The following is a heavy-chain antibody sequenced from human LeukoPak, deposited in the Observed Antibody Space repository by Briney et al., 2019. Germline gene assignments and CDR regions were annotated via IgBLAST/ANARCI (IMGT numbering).Heavy chain of an antibody. D-gene: IGHD1-26*01. J-gene: IGHJ6*02. V-gene: IGHV3-23*01. CDR1: GFTFNTYA. Sequence: GGSLRLSCAASGFTFNTYAMSWVRQAPGKGLEWVSGISGSGRTTYYADSVKGRFTISRDNARNSLSLQMNSLRAEDTAIYYCARDTGSYTGMDVWGQGTTVTVTS. CDR3: ARDTGSYTGMDV. CDR2: ISGSGRTT.